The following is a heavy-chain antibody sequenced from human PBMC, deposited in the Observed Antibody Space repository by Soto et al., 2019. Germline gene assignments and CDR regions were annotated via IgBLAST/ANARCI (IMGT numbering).Heavy chain of an antibody. J-gene: IGHJ4*02. Sequence: QVQLVQSGAEVKKPGSSVRLSCTASGDTFSFYTISWVRQAPGQGPEWMGRIIPMVGMADYPQKFHGRVPISADKSTSTAYMVLRSLRSDDTAVYVCATKYGSVSTHFDSGGQGPLVTVSS. D-gene: IGHD3-10*01. CDR1: GDTFSFYT. CDR3: ATKYGSVSTHFDS. V-gene: IGHV1-69*02. CDR2: IIPMVGMA.